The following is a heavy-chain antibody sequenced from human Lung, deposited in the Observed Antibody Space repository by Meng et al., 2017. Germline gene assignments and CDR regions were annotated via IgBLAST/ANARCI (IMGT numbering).Heavy chain of an antibody. V-gene: IGHV7-4-1*02. D-gene: IGHD3-10*01. Sequence: HVQLGQSGSELKKPGDSVKVSCKASGYTFTSYAMNWVRQAPGQGLEWMGWINTNTGNPTYAQGFTGRFVFSLDTSVSTAYLQISSLKAEDTAVYYCASGWFGELFGYFDLWGRGTLVTVSS. CDR3: ASGWFGELFGYFDL. J-gene: IGHJ2*01. CDR1: GYTFTSYA. CDR2: INTNTGNP.